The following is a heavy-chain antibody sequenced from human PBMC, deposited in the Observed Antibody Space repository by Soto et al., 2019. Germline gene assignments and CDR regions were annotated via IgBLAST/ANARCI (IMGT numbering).Heavy chain of an antibody. Sequence: TVSSDSMTWVRQAPGKGLEWISIIYSDNNTDYADSVKGRFSISRDTSKNILYLQMNSLRAEDTAVYYCARFPSSSYYDFWSGPDYYYYYGMDVWGQGTTVTVSS. CDR3: ARFPSSSYYDFWSGPDYYYYYGMDV. J-gene: IGHJ6*02. CDR2: IYSDNNT. V-gene: IGHV3-53*01. CDR1: TVSSDS. D-gene: IGHD3-3*01.